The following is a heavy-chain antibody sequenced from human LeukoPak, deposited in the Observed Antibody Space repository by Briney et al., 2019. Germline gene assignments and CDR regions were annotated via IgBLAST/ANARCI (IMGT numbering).Heavy chain of an antibody. Sequence: PGGSLRLSRAASGFSFSAYGAHWVRQAPGKGLEWVAVIWYDGSSKDYADSVKGRFTFSRDNSKNTLYLQMNSLTVEDTAVYYCARSQSSSLIDYWGQGTLVTVSS. D-gene: IGHD6-13*01. J-gene: IGHJ4*02. CDR3: ARSQSSSLIDY. CDR2: IWYDGSSK. CDR1: GFSFSAYG. V-gene: IGHV3-33*01.